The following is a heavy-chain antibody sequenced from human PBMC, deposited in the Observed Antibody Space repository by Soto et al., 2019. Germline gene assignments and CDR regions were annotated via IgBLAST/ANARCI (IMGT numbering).Heavy chain of an antibody. CDR3: AREREGGNSYYYGLDV. Sequence: DSVQVSCKASGYTLTGYYMHWVRQAPGQGLEWMGWINPNSGGTNYAQKFQGWVTMTRDTSISTAYMELSRLRSDDTAVYYCAREREGGNSYYYGLDVWGQGTTVTVAS. J-gene: IGHJ6*02. CDR2: INPNSGGT. D-gene: IGHD1-26*01. CDR1: GYTLTGYY. V-gene: IGHV1-2*04.